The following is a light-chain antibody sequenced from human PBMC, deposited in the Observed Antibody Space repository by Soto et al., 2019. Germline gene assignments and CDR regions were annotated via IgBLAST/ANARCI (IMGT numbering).Light chain of an antibody. CDR3: QQFGDSLST. J-gene: IGKJ1*01. V-gene: IGKV3-20*01. CDR2: GTS. CDR1: QSVTKGY. Sequence: ENVLTQSPDTLSLYPGEGATLSCRASQSVTKGYLAWYQQKPGQARKLLIYGTSSRATGVPDRFSASGSATDFTLTISRLEPEDFAIYYCQQFGDSLSTFGQGTRVEVK.